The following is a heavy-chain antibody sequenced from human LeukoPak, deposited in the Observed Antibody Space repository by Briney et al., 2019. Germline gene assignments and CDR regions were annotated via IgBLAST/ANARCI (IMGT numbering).Heavy chain of an antibody. D-gene: IGHD6-13*01. J-gene: IGHJ6*02. CDR3: AREKQQLVLGVYYYYGMDV. Sequence: ASVKVSCKTSGYSFTGYYIHWVRQAPGQGLEWMGRINPNSGGPNYGQKFQGRVTMTRDTSISTAYMELSRLRSDDTAVYYCAREKQQLVLGVYYYYGMDVWGQGTTVTVSS. CDR2: INPNSGGP. CDR1: GYSFTGYY. V-gene: IGHV1-2*06.